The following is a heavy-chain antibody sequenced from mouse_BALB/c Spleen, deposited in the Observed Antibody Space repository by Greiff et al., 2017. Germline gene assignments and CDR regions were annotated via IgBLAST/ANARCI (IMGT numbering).Heavy chain of an antibody. CDR3: ARSTTVSYAMDY. CDR1: GYTFTDYN. D-gene: IGHD2-2*01. J-gene: IGHJ4*01. Sequence: VQLQQSGPELVKPGASVKIPCKACGYTFTDYNMDWVKQSHGKSLEWIGDINPNNGGTIYNQKFKGKATLTVDKSSSTAYMELRSLTSEDTAVYYCARSTTVSYAMDYWGQGTSVTVSS. V-gene: IGHV1-18*01. CDR2: INPNNGGT.